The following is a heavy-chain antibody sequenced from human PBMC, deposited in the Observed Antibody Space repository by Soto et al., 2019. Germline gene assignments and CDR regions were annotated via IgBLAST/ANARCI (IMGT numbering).Heavy chain of an antibody. CDR2: IKQDGSEK. J-gene: IGHJ6*02. CDR3: ARAPILLWFGEDV. Sequence: GGSLRLSCAASGFTFSSYWMSWVRQAPGKGLEWVANIKQDGSEKYYVDSVKGRFTISRDNAKNSLYLQMNSLRAEDTAVYYCARAPILLWFGEDVWGQGTTVTVSS. D-gene: IGHD3-10*01. CDR1: GFTFSSYW. V-gene: IGHV3-7*04.